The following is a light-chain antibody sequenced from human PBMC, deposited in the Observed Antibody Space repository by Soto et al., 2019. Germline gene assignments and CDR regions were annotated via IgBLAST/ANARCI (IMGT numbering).Light chain of an antibody. V-gene: IGKV1-5*01. Sequence: IQMTQSPSSLSASVGDRVSITCGASQSISNWLAGYQQKPGKAPKLLIYDASRLGSGVPSRFSGSGSGTELTLTISSTQSEDFANYYSQHYNIFSRTFGQGTKVDIK. CDR1: QSISNW. J-gene: IGKJ1*01. CDR3: QHYNIFSRT. CDR2: DAS.